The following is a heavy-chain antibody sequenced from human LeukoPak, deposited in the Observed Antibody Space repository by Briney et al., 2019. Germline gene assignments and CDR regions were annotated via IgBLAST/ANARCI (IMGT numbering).Heavy chain of an antibody. J-gene: IGHJ4*02. CDR1: GGSISSSSYY. CDR2: IYYSGST. V-gene: IGHV4-39*07. CDR3: ARWTTTYLDY. D-gene: IGHD4-11*01. Sequence: NPSETLSLTCTVSGGSISSSSYYWGWIRQPPGKGLEWIGSIYYSGSTYYNPSLKSRVTISVDTSKNQFSLKLSSVTAADTAVYYCARWTTTYLDYWGQGTLVIVSS.